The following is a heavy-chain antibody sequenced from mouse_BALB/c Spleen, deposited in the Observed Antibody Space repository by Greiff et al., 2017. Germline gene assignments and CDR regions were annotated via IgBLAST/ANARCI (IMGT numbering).Heavy chain of an antibody. J-gene: IGHJ1*01. CDR3: ARRLYYGWYFDV. CDR2: IYPGDGDT. D-gene: IGHD2-1*01. V-gene: IGHV1-80*01. Sequence: VQLQQSGAELVRPGSSVKISCKASGYAFSSYWMNWVKQRPGQGLEWIGQIYPGDGDTNYNGKFKGKATLTADKSSSTAYMQLSSLTSEDSAVYFCARRLYYGWYFDVWGAGTTVTVSS. CDR1: GYAFSSYW.